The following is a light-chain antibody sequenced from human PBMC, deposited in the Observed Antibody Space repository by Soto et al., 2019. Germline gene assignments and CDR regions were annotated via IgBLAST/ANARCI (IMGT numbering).Light chain of an antibody. J-gene: IGLJ3*02. Sequence: QSVLTQPPSVSGAPGQRVTISCTGSSSNIGAGYDVLWYQQLPGTAPKLLIYGNSNRPSGVPDRFSGSKSGTSASLVITGLQAEDEADYYCQSYDISLSGWVFGGGTKLTVL. CDR2: GNS. CDR3: QSYDISLSGWV. CDR1: SSNIGAGYD. V-gene: IGLV1-40*01.